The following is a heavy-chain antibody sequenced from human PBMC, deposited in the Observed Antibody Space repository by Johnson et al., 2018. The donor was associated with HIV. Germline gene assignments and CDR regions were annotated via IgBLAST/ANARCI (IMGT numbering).Heavy chain of an antibody. D-gene: IGHD3-22*01. CDR2: ISYDGSNK. J-gene: IGHJ3*02. CDR1: GFTFSSYA. CDR3: ASCESDSSGRGAFDI. V-gene: IGHV3-30-3*01. Sequence: QVQLVESGGGVVQPGRSLRLSCAASGFTFSSYAMHWVRQAPGKGLEWVAVISYDGSNKYYADYVKGRITISRENSKNTLYLQMNSLRAEDTAVYYCASCESDSSGRGAFDIWGQGTMVTVSS.